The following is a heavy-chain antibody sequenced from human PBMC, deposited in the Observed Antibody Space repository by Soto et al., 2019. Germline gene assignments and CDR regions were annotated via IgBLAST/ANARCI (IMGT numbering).Heavy chain of an antibody. V-gene: IGHV3-11*01. CDR1: VVPLSVSY. D-gene: IGHD6-6*01. CDR2: ISSGAITI. J-gene: IGHJ4*02. CDR3: ASQYSSSSVAF. Sequence: PRGRVALSRSASVVPLSVSYIYWPRQATGKGLEWVSYISSGAITIYYADSVKGRFTISRDNAKNSLYLQMNSLRAEDTAVYYCASQYSSSSVAFRGQGPLVKGSS.